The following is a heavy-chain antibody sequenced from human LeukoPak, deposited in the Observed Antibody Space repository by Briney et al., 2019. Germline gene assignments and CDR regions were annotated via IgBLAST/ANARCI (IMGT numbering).Heavy chain of an antibody. CDR1: GFTFSSYE. CDR2: ISSSGSTI. D-gene: IGHD5-24*01. V-gene: IGHV3-48*03. CDR3: AKETDGHKDGLDH. Sequence: PGGSLRLSCAASGFTFSSYEMNWVRQAPGKGLEWVSYISSSGSTIYYADSVKGRFTIFRDNSKNSVYLQMNSLRPADTALYYCAKETDGHKDGLDHWGQGTLVTV. J-gene: IGHJ4*02.